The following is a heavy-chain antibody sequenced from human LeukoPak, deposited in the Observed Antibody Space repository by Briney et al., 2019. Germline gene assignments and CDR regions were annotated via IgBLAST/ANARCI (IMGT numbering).Heavy chain of an antibody. J-gene: IGHJ4*02. CDR3: ARDNSGWSRDY. CDR1: XFXXXSXX. D-gene: IGHD6-19*01. V-gene: IGHV3-21*06. CDR2: INWGSNHI. Sequence: GXXXLXXAAXXFXXXSXXXXXVXQAPGKGXEWVSSINWGSNHIYYADAVQGRFTISRDNAKNSLYLQMNSLRAEDTAIYYCARDNSGWSRDYWGQGTLVTVSS.